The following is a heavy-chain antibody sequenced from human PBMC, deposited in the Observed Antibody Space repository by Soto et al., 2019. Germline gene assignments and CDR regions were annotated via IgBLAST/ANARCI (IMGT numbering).Heavy chain of an antibody. CDR3: ATIVVVPAAYYYYGMDV. CDR1: GYTLTELS. J-gene: IGHJ6*02. D-gene: IGHD2-2*01. V-gene: IGHV1-24*01. Sequence: ASVKVSCKVSGYTLTELSMHWVRQAPGKGLEWMGGFDPEDGETIYAQKFQGRVTMTEDTSTDTAYMELSSLSSEDTAVYYCATIVVVPAAYYYYGMDVWGQGTTVTVSS. CDR2: FDPEDGET.